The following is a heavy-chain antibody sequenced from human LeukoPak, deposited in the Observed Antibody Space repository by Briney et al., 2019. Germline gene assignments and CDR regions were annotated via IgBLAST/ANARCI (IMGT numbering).Heavy chain of an antibody. CDR1: GFTFSSYA. CDR2: ISGSGGST. D-gene: IGHD1-26*01. J-gene: IGHJ1*01. CDR3: AKALGTYYDYFQH. V-gene: IGHV3-23*01. Sequence: SGGSLRLSCAASGFTFSSYAISWVRQAPGKGLEWVSAISGSGGSTYYADSVKGRFTISRDNSKNTLYLQMNSLRAEDTAVYYCAKALGTYYDYFQHWGQGTLVTVSS.